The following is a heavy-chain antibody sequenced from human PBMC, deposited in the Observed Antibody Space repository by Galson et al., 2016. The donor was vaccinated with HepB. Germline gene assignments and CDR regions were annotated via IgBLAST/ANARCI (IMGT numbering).Heavy chain of an antibody. V-gene: IGHV4-31*03. CDR3: ARVYGYYYYYILD. Sequence: TLSLTCTVSGDSITSGTYYLTWIRQHPRQGLEWVGHISYSGSTDYNPSLKSRVTISVVTSQNQFSLNLASVTAADTAVYYCARVYGYYYYYILDWGKGTTVTVSS. D-gene: IGHD3-16*01. J-gene: IGHJ6*03. CDR1: GDSITSGTYY. CDR2: ISYSGST.